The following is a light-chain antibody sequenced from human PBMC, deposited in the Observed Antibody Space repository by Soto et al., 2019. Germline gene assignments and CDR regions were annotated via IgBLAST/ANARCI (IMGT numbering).Light chain of an antibody. Sequence: DVQMTQSPPSLSASVGDRVTITCRASQTITTTLNWYQQRSGKAPKLLIYGTFHLESGVPPRFSGSGSGTDFTLTIDSLQPEDFATYYCQQSFNTPPYTFGQGTRLEI. CDR1: QTITTT. CDR3: QQSFNTPPYT. V-gene: IGKV1-39*01. CDR2: GTF. J-gene: IGKJ2*01.